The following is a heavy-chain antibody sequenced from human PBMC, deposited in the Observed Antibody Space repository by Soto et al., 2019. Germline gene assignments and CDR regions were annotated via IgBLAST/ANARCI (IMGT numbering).Heavy chain of an antibody. V-gene: IGHV1-69*01. CDR1: GGTFSSYA. CDR2: IIPIFGTA. D-gene: IGHD2-21*02. Sequence: QVQLVQSGAEVKKPGSSVKVSCKASGGTFSSYAISWVRQAPGQGLEWMGGIIPIFGTANYAQKFQGRVTITADEATSTGYMEVSSLRSEDTAVYYCARDEGRAYCGGDCYYWFDPWGQGTLVTVSS. CDR3: ARDEGRAYCGGDCYYWFDP. J-gene: IGHJ5*02.